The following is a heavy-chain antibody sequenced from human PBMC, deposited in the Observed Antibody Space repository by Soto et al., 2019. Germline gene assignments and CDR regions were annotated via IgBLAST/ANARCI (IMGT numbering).Heavy chain of an antibody. Sequence: EVQLVESGGGLVQPGGSLRLSCAASGFTFSSYSMNWVRQAPGKGLEWVSYISSSSSTIYYADSVKGRFTISRDNAKNSLYLQMNSLRDEDTAVYYCARLGVAGTWDDAFDIWGQGTMVTVSS. CDR2: ISSSSSTI. V-gene: IGHV3-48*02. D-gene: IGHD6-19*01. CDR3: ARLGVAGTWDDAFDI. CDR1: GFTFSSYS. J-gene: IGHJ3*02.